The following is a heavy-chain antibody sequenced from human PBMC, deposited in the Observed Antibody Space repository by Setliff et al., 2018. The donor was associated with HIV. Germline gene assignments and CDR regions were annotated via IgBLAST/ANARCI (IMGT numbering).Heavy chain of an antibody. J-gene: IGHJ4*02. CDR3: ARGHTWNYYGGDYFDD. V-gene: IGHV4-30-4*02. CDR1: GASINTNDYS. Sequence: SETLSLTCTVSGASINTNDYSWTWIRQSPGEALEWIGGIYHGGIAYYNPSLESRLTISLDTSKNQFSLRLSSVTATDTAVYYCARGHTWNYYGGDYFDDWGQGSLVTVSS. D-gene: IGHD1-7*01. CDR2: IYHGGIA.